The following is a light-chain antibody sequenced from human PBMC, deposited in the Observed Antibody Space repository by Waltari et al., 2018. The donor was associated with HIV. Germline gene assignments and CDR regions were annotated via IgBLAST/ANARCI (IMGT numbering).Light chain of an antibody. V-gene: IGLV2-8*01. CDR2: EVN. J-gene: IGLJ3*02. Sequence: QSALTPPPSASGSPGQSVTIPCTGPSSDVGCSKYVSWYQQHPGKAPKLMIYEVNKRPSVVPDRFSGSKSANTASLTVSGLQADDEADYYCNSYAGSNNWVFGGGTKLTVL. CDR3: NSYAGSNNWV. CDR1: SSDVGCSKY.